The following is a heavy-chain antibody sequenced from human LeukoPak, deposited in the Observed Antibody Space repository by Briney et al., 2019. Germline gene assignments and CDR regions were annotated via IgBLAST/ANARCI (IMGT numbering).Heavy chain of an antibody. Sequence: ASVKVSCKASGYTFTSYYMHWVRQAPGQGLEWMGIINPSGGSTSYAQKFQGRVTMTRDTSTSTVYMELSSLRSEDTAVYYCARGGYDSSGYLRRGMDAWGQGTTVTVSS. CDR3: ARGGYDSSGYLRRGMDA. V-gene: IGHV1-46*01. CDR1: GYTFTSYY. CDR2: INPSGGST. D-gene: IGHD3-22*01. J-gene: IGHJ6*02.